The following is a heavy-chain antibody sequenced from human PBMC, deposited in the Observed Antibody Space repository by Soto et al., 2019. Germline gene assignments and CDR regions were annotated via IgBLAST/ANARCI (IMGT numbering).Heavy chain of an antibody. CDR1: SGSISSSNW. Sequence: SETLSLTCAVSSGSISSSNWWSWVRQPPGKGLEWIGEIYHSGSTNYNPSLKSRVTISVDKSKNQFSLKLSSVTAADTAVYYCARGTETFYDILTGYYNRVYYFDYWGQGTLVTVSS. CDR3: ARGTETFYDILTGYYNRVYYFDY. D-gene: IGHD3-9*01. CDR2: IYHSGST. J-gene: IGHJ4*02. V-gene: IGHV4-4*02.